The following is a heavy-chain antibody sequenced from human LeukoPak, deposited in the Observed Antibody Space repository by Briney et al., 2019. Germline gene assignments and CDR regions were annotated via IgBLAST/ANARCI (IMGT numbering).Heavy chain of an antibody. Sequence: GGSLRLSCAASGFTFSDYYMSWIRQAPGKGLEWVSYISSSGSTIYYADSVKGRFTISRDNAKISLYLQMNSLRAEDTAVYYCARDRFLDSGYYYYGMDVWGQGTTVTVSS. D-gene: IGHD3-3*01. CDR1: GFTFSDYY. V-gene: IGHV3-11*01. CDR3: ARDRFLDSGYYYYGMDV. J-gene: IGHJ6*02. CDR2: ISSSGSTI.